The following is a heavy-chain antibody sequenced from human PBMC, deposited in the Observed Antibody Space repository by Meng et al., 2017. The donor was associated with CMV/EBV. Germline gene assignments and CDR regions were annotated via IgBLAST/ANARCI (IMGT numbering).Heavy chain of an antibody. D-gene: IGHD3-9*01. J-gene: IGHJ4*02. CDR1: GFTFDDYA. CDR2: ISWNSGSI. CDR3: AKVHDILTGYYDY. V-gene: IGHV3-9*01. Sequence: LKISCAASGFTFDDYAMHWVRQAPGKGLEWVSGISWNSGSIGYADSVKGRFTISRDNAKNSLYLQMNSLRAEDTALYYCAKVHDILTGYYDYWGQGTLVTVSS.